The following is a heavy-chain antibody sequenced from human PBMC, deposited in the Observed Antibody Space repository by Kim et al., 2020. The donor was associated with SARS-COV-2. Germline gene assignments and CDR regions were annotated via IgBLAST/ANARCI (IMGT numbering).Heavy chain of an antibody. J-gene: IGHJ4*02. V-gene: IGHV1-3*01. Sequence: AGSGNTKYPQQFQGRVTITRDTSATTGYMELSSLRSEDTAVYYCMRAFDYWGQGTLVTVSS. CDR3: MRAFDY. CDR2: AGSGNT.